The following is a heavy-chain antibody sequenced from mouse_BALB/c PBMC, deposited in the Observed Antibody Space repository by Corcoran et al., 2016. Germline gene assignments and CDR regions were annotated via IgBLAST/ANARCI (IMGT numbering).Heavy chain of an antibody. V-gene: IGHV9-1*02. Sequence: QIQLVQSGPELKKPGETVKISCKASGYTFTNYGMNWVKQGPGKGLKWMGWINTDTGEPTYADDFKGRFSFSLETSASTAYLQINNRKNEDMTTYFCARDPAWFAYWGQGTLVTVSA. J-gene: IGHJ3*01. CDR3: ARDPAWFAY. CDR2: INTDTGEP. CDR1: GYTFTNYG.